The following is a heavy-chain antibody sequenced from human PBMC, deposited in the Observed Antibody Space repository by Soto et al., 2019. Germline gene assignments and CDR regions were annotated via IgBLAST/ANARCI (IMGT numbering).Heavy chain of an antibody. CDR2: ISGSGGST. V-gene: IGHV3-23*01. CDR3: AKGRYCSSTSCYGWFDP. J-gene: IGHJ5*02. D-gene: IGHD2-2*01. Sequence: EVQLLESGGGLVQPGGSLRLSCAASGFTFSSYAMSWVRQAPGKGLEWVSAISGSGGSTYYADSVKGRFTISRDNSKNTLYLQVNSLRAEDTAVYYCAKGRYCSSTSCYGWFDPWGQGTLVTVSS. CDR1: GFTFSSYA.